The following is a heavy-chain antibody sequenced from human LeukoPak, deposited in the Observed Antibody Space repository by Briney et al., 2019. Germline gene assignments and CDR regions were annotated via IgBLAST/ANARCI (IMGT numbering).Heavy chain of an antibody. Sequence: PGGSLRLSCAASGFTFSSHGMNWVRQAPGKGLEWVSGISPNGVITYYADSVKGRFTISRDNSKGTVYLQMNSLRAEDTAVYYCAKKYSTGLDPWGQGTLVTVSS. J-gene: IGHJ5*02. V-gene: IGHV3-23*01. CDR2: ISPNGVIT. D-gene: IGHD1-26*01. CDR1: GFTFSSHG. CDR3: AKKYSTGLDP.